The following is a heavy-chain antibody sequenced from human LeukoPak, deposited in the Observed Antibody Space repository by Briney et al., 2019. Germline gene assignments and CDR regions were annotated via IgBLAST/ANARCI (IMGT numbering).Heavy chain of an antibody. CDR2: IYYSGST. D-gene: IGHD4-11*01. J-gene: IGHJ4*02. Sequence: SETLSLTCTVSGGSISSGDYYWSWIRQPPGKGLEWIGYIYYSGSTYYNPSLKSRVTISVDTSKHQFSLKLSSVTPADTAVYYCASSILGYSNLDYWGQGTLVTVSS. V-gene: IGHV4-30-4*08. CDR1: GGSISSGDYY. CDR3: ASSILGYSNLDY.